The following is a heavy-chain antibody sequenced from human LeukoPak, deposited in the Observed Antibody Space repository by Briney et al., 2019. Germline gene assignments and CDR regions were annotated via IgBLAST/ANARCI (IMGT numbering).Heavy chain of an antibody. J-gene: IGHJ4*02. D-gene: IGHD3-9*01. CDR3: TRDYDIVTGLRY. CDR2: INPNSGGT. CDR1: GSIFTDYY. Sequence: ASVKVSCKASGSIFTDYYMHWVRLAPGQGLEWMGWINPNSGGTNYAQKFQGRVTMTRDTSISTAYMELRSLTSDDTAVFYCTRDYDIVTGLRYWGQGTLVTISS. V-gene: IGHV1-2*02.